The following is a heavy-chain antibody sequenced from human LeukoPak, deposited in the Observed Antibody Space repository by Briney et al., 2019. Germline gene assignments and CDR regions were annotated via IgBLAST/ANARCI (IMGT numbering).Heavy chain of an antibody. CDR1: GFTFNNYA. D-gene: IGHD3-22*01. V-gene: IGHV3-23*01. J-gene: IGHJ5*01. Sequence: GGSLRLSCAASGFTFNNYAMSWVRQAPGKGLEWVSALSGSGGSTYYADSVKGHFTISRDNSKNTLYLQMNSLRAEDTAVYYCAKGGAYYYDNSGYFDFWGQGTLVSVSS. CDR2: LSGSGGST. CDR3: AKGGAYYYDNSGYFDF.